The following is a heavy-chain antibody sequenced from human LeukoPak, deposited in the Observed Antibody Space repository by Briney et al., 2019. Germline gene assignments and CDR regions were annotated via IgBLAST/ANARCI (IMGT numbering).Heavy chain of an antibody. D-gene: IGHD1-26*01. CDR3: ARVNLRGSQYNWFDP. J-gene: IGHJ5*02. CDR1: GGTLNTHI. V-gene: IGHV1-69*08. Sequence: SVKVSCKASGGTLNTHIFTWVRQAPGQGLEWMGRITPIIDTTIYAQKFQGRLTITAGKFTSTIYMELSSLRSDDTAVYYCARVNLRGSQYNWFDPRGQETLVTVSS. CDR2: ITPIIDTT.